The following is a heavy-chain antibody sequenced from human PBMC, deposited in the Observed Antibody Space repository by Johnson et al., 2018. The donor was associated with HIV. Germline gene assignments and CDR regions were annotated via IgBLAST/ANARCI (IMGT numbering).Heavy chain of an antibody. CDR2: IKQDGSEK. CDR1: GFTFSNYW. CDR3: ARDSLGVTGGDDAFDI. V-gene: IGHV3-7*01. D-gene: IGHD1-26*01. J-gene: IGHJ3*02. Sequence: VQLVESGGDLVQPGGSLRLSCAASGFTFSNYWMSWVRQAPGKGLEWVANIKQDGSEKYYVDSVRGRFTISRDNAQNSLNLQMNSLRAEDTAVYYCARDSLGVTGGDDAFDIWGQGTMVTVSS.